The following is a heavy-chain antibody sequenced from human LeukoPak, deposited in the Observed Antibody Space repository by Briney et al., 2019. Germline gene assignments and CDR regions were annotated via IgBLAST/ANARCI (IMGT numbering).Heavy chain of an antibody. CDR3: ARRPVALHAFDI. D-gene: IGHD2-21*01. Sequence: SETLSLTCTVSGDSISRSGYYWGWIRQPPGKGLEWIGSLFYSGTTYFNPSLKSRVTISVDTSKNQFSLELRFVTAADTAVFYCARRPVALHAFDIWGQGTMVTVSS. CDR2: LFYSGTT. CDR1: GDSISRSGYY. J-gene: IGHJ3*02. V-gene: IGHV4-39*01.